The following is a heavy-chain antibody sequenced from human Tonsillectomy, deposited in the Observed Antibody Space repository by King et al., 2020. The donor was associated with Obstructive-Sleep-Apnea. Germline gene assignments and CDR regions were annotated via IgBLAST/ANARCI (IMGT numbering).Heavy chain of an antibody. Sequence: VQLVESGGGLVKPGGSLRLSCVASGFTFSDYYMSWIRQAPGKGLEWVSYISSSSSYTNYADSVKGRFTISRDNAKNSLYLRMNSLRAEDTAVYYCARDRLAAPNDAFDIWGQGTMVTVSS. CDR3: ARDRLAAPNDAFDI. V-gene: IGHV3-11*06. CDR2: ISSSSSYT. D-gene: IGHD6-6*01. J-gene: IGHJ3*02. CDR1: GFTFSDYY.